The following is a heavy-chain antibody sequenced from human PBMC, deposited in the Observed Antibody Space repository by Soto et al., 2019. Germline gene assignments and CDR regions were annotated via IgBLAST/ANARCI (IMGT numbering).Heavy chain of an antibody. CDR1: GFTFSSYG. V-gene: IGHV3-30*18. CDR2: ISSDGSNE. D-gene: IGHD6-19*01. Sequence: SLRLSCVASGFTFSSYGMYWVRQAPGKGLEWVAVISSDGSNEYYADSVKGRFTISRDNSKNTLYLQMNSLRAEDTAVYYCAKDPIAVAGNNYYRMDVWGQGTTVTVSS. J-gene: IGHJ6*02. CDR3: AKDPIAVAGNNYYRMDV.